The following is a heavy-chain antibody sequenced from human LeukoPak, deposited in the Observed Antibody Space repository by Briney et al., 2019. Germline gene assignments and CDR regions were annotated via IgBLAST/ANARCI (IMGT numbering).Heavy chain of an antibody. D-gene: IGHD3-10*01. Sequence: ASVKVSCKASGYTITAYYIHWVRQAPGQGLEWMGWVGPKSTKTNYAQKFQGRATMTRDTSINTVYLEVNGLKYDDTAVYYCARDPYGPLDCWGQGTRVTVSS. V-gene: IGHV1-2*02. CDR1: GYTITAYY. J-gene: IGHJ4*02. CDR2: VGPKSTKT. CDR3: ARDPYGPLDC.